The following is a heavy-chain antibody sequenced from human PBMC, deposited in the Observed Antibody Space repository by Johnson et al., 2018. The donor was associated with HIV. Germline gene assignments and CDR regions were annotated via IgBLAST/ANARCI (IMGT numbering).Heavy chain of an antibody. CDR1: RSTFLCYG. V-gene: IGHV3-30*03. J-gene: IGHJ3*02. CDR3: ARERAEAYYYDSSGRKSGLDI. CDR2: ISYAGRNT. Sequence: QLQLVELGAGVVQPGRPLRLPSAASRSTFLCYGMPWLRQAPSTRPDWVAAISYAGRNTYYPDPVQVRFTLSSHPPKNTLYLQMNSLRAEDTAVYYCARERAEAYYYDSSGRKSGLDIWGQGTMVTVSS. D-gene: IGHD3-22*01.